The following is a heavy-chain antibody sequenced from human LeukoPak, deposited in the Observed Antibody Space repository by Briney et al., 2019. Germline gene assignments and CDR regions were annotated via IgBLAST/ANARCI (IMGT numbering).Heavy chain of an antibody. CDR2: ISGSGGNT. D-gene: IGHD1-26*01. Sequence: PGGSLRLSCAASGFTFSSLAMSWVRQAPGKGLEWVPGISGSGGNTYYADSVKGRFTVSRDNSKNTLYLQINRLRAEDTAVYYCAKAGSIRFDYWGQGTLVTVSS. CDR1: GFTFSSLA. J-gene: IGHJ4*02. CDR3: AKAGSIRFDY. V-gene: IGHV3-23*01.